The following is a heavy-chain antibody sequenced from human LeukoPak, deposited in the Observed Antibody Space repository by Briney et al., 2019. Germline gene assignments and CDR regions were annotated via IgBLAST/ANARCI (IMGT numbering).Heavy chain of an antibody. CDR3: ARVPYGSGSYYNLDY. Sequence: ASVKVSCKVSGYTLTELSMHWVRQAPGKGLEWMGGIDPEDGETIYAQKFQGRVTMTRDTSTSTVYMELSSLRSEDTAVYYCARVPYGSGSYYNLDYWGQGTLVTVSS. J-gene: IGHJ4*02. V-gene: IGHV1-24*01. D-gene: IGHD3-10*01. CDR1: GYTLTELS. CDR2: IDPEDGET.